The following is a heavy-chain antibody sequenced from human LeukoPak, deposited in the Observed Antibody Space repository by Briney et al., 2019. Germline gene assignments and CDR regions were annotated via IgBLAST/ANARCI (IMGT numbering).Heavy chain of an antibody. CDR2: IYYSGST. J-gene: IGHJ4*02. Sequence: SETLSLTCTVSGGSISSYYWTWIRQPPGKGLEWIAYIYYSGSTNYNPSLKSRVTISVDMSKNQFSLKLSSVTAADTAVYYCARQHSSGYYYFDYWGQGTPVTVSS. D-gene: IGHD3-22*01. CDR3: ARQHSSGYYYFDY. CDR1: GGSISSYY. V-gene: IGHV4-59*08.